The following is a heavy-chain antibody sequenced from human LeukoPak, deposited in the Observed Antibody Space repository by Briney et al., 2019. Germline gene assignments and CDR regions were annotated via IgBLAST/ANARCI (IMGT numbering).Heavy chain of an antibody. V-gene: IGHV3-21*01. CDR3: ARGEVVPAAIASPVDY. J-gene: IGHJ4*02. D-gene: IGHD2-2*02. CDR1: GFTFSSYS. Sequence: GGSLTLSCAASGFTFSSYSLNWVRQAPGKGLEWVSSISSSSSYIYYADSVKGRFTISRDNAKNSLYLQMNRMRAEDTAVYYCARGEVVPAAIASPVDYWGQGTLVTVSS. CDR2: ISSSSSYI.